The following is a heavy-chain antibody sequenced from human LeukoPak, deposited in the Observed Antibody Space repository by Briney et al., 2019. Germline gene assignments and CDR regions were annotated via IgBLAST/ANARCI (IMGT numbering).Heavy chain of an antibody. J-gene: IGHJ4*02. Sequence: SGGSLRLSCAASGFTFSSYAMSWVRQVPGKGLEWVSAINGGGDHTYYADSVKGRFTISRDNSKNTLYFHLNSLRADDTAVYYCARRDVLNGEWIFFDHWGQGTLVTVSS. CDR2: INGGGDHT. CDR1: GFTFSSYA. D-gene: IGHD2-2*03. CDR3: ARRDVLNGEWIFFDH. V-gene: IGHV3-23*01.